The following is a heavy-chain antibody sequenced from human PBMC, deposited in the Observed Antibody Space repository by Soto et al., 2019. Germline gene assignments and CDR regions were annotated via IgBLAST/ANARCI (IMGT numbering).Heavy chain of an antibody. CDR1: VFTFSIYA. D-gene: IGHD3-16*01. Sequence: PGGSLPLSCSASVFTFSIYAMTWVRQAPGRGLEWVSGISGGGGSTFYADSVKGRFTISRDNSKSTLYLQMNIVRAEDTAIYFCARVRLVNDYVWGSYDYWGQGTQVTVPQ. V-gene: IGHV3-23*01. J-gene: IGHJ4*02. CDR2: ISGGGGST. CDR3: ARVRLVNDYVWGSYDY.